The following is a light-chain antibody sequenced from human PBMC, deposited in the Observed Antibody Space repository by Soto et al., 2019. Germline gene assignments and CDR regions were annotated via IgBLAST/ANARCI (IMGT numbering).Light chain of an antibody. Sequence: EIVLTQSPGTLSLSPGERATLSCRASQSVSSSYLAWYQQKPGQAHRLIIYGASSRATGIPDRFSGSGSGTAFTLTISRLEPEDFAVYYCQQYGSSYTFGQGTKLEIK. CDR1: QSVSSSY. CDR2: GAS. CDR3: QQYGSSYT. J-gene: IGKJ2*01. V-gene: IGKV3-20*01.